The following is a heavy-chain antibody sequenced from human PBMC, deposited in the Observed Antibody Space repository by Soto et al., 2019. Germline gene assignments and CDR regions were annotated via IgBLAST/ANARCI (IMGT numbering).Heavy chain of an antibody. CDR1: GFTFSSFS. D-gene: IGHD6-19*01. CDR3: ARDRFPGQQWLVTAFDI. CDR2: ISSSSSYI. Sequence: GGSLRLSCAASGFTFSSFSMNWVRQAPGKGLEWVSSISSSSSYIYYADSVKGRFTISRDNAKNSLYLQMNSLRAEDTAVYYCARDRFPGQQWLVTAFDIWGQGTMVTVSS. J-gene: IGHJ3*02. V-gene: IGHV3-21*01.